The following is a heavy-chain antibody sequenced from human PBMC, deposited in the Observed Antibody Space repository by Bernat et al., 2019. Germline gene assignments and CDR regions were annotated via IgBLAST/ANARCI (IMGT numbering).Heavy chain of an antibody. D-gene: IGHD3-9*01. CDR2: IYSGGST. V-gene: IGHV3-53*04. Sequence: EVQLVESGGGLVQPGGSLRLSCAASGFTVSSNYMSWVRQAPGKGLEWVSVIYSGGSTYYADSVKGRFTISRNNSKNTLYLQMNSLRAEDTAVYYCAREGSDILTGDYYGMDVWGQGTTVTVSS. J-gene: IGHJ6*02. CDR1: GFTVSSNY. CDR3: AREGSDILTGDYYGMDV.